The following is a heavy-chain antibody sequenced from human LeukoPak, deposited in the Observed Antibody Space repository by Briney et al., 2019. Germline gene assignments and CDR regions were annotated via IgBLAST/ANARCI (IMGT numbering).Heavy chain of an antibody. CDR1: GFTFSSYW. V-gene: IGHV3-74*01. CDR3: ARTSIAAAGIHY. D-gene: IGHD6-13*01. J-gene: IGHJ4*02. CDR2: INSDGSST. Sequence: PGGSLRLSCAASGFTFSSYWMHWVRQAPGKGLVWVSRINSDGSSTSYADSVKGRFTISRDNAKNTLYLQMNSLRAEDTAVYYCARTSIAAAGIHYWGQGTLGTVSS.